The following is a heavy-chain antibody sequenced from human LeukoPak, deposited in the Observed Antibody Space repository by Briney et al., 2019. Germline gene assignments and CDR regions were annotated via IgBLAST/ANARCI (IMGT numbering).Heavy chain of an antibody. V-gene: IGHV4-59*01. CDR2: IYYSGST. CDR3: ARGGSWYYFFDY. J-gene: IGHJ4*02. Sequence: SETLSLTCTVSGGSISSYYWSWIWQPPGKGLEWIGNIYYSGSTNYNPSLKSRVTISVDTSKNQFSLKLSSVTAADTAVYYCARGGSWYYFFDYWGQGTLVTVSS. CDR1: GGSISSYY. D-gene: IGHD6-13*01.